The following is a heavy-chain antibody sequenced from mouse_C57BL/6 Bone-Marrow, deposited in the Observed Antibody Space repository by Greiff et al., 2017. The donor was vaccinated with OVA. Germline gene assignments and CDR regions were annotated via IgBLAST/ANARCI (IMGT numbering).Heavy chain of an antibody. V-gene: IGHV4-1*01. D-gene: IGHD2-4*01. J-gene: IGHJ4*01. CDR1: AVDFSRYW. CDR3: ARRGGLPHAMDY. Sequence: SAPAVDFSRYWMSWVRRAPGKGLEWIGEINPDSSTINYAPSLKDKFIISRDNAKNTLYLQMSKVRSEDTALYYCARRGGLPHAMDYWGQGTSVTVSS. CDR2: INPDSSTI.